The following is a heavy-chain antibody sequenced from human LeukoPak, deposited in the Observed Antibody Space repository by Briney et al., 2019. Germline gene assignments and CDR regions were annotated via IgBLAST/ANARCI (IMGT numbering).Heavy chain of an antibody. J-gene: IGHJ6*02. CDR1: GYTFTNYG. CDR3: ARGYCRSTSCHEPPLYGMDV. Sequence: ASIKVSCKASGYTFTNYGFSWVRQAPGQGLEWMGWISTYSGNTNYAQQLQGRVTMTSDTSTSTVYMELRSLRSDDTAVYYCARGYCRSTSCHEPPLYGMDVWGQGITVTVS. CDR2: ISTYSGNT. V-gene: IGHV1-18*04. D-gene: IGHD2-2*01.